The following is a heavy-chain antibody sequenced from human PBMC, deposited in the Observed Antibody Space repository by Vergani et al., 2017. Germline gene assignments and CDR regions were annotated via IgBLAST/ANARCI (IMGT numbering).Heavy chain of an antibody. CDR3: ARVHYYDSSGYNPNAFDI. J-gene: IGHJ3*02. V-gene: IGHV6-1*01. CDR1: GDSVSSNIAA. D-gene: IGHD3-22*01. CDR2: TYYRSKWYN. Sequence: QVQLQQSGPGLVKPSQTLSLTCAISGDSVSSNIAAWNWIRQSPSRGLEWLGRTYYRSKWYNDYAVSVKSRITINPDTSKNQFSLQLNSVTPEDTAVYYCARVHYYDSSGYNPNAFDIWGQGTMVTVSS.